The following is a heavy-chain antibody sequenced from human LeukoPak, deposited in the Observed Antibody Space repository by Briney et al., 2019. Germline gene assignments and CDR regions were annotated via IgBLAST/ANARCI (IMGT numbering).Heavy chain of an antibody. CDR2: ISSTSAYI. CDR1: GFPISPYW. Sequence: GGSLRLSCAASGFPISPYWMNWVRQAPGKGLEWVSSISSTSAYIYYAESVKGRFSISRDNVDNVVHLQMSSLTNEDTAVYYCARVAVAGPTGWFDSWGQGTLVTVSS. J-gene: IGHJ5*01. D-gene: IGHD6-19*01. CDR3: ARVAVAGPTGWFDS. V-gene: IGHV3-21*01.